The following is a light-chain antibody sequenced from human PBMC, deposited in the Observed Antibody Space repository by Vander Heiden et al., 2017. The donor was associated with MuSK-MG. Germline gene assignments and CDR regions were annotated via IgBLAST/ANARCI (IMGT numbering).Light chain of an antibody. Sequence: QPALTQPASVSGSLGQSITISCTGTSSDVGSYDLVSWYQQSPGKAPKLMIYEVTKRPSGVSNRFSASKSGNTASLTISGLRSEDEADYHCSSYASSSTLLFGGGTKVTVL. V-gene: IGLV2-23*01. CDR1: SSDVGSYDL. CDR2: EVT. J-gene: IGLJ2*01. CDR3: SSYASSSTLL.